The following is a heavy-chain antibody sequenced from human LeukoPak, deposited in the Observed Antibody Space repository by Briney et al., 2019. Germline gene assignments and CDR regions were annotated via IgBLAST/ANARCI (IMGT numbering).Heavy chain of an antibody. V-gene: IGHV3-48*03. J-gene: IGHJ6*03. CDR2: ITSSGYTK. D-gene: IGHD3-10*01. CDR1: GFTFRSYE. CDR3: ARGDPGGCYYYMDV. Sequence: GGSLRLSCVASGFTFRSYEMNWVRQAPGKGLEWVSYITSSGYTKYYGDSVKGRVTISRDNAKNSLYLQMNSLRVEDTAVYYCARGDPGGCYYYMDVWGKGTTVTVSS.